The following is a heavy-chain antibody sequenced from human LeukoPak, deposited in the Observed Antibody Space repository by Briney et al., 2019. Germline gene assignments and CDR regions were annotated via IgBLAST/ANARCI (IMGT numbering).Heavy chain of an antibody. Sequence: GGSLRLSCAASGFTVSNNYMSWVRQGPGKGLEWVSFIYSGGSTYYADSVKGRFTISRDNSKNTVYLQMSSLRAEDTAVYYCARAGSYDSSGYYRYPDYWGQGTLVTVSS. CDR3: ARAGSYDSSGYYRYPDY. CDR1: GFTVSNNY. CDR2: IYSGGST. J-gene: IGHJ4*02. D-gene: IGHD3-22*01. V-gene: IGHV3-66*01.